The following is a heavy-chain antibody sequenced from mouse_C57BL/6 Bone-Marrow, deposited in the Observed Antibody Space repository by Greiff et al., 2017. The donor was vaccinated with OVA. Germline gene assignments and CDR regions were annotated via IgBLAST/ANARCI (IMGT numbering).Heavy chain of an antibody. CDR3: ARRGLGPDY. CDR2: IYPGSGNT. Sequence: VQVVESGPELVKPGASVKISCKASGYSFTSYYIHWVKQRPGQGLEWIGWIYPGSGNTKYNEKFKGKATLTADTSSSTAYMQLSSLTSEDSAVYYCARRGLGPDYWGQGTTLTVSS. D-gene: IGHD4-1*01. CDR1: GYSFTSYY. J-gene: IGHJ2*01. V-gene: IGHV1-66*01.